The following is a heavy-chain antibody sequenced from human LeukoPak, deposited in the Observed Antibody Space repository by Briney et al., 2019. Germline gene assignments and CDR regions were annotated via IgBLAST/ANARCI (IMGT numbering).Heavy chain of an antibody. CDR3: ARNTLKWAAFDI. CDR2: ISSSSSYI. J-gene: IGHJ3*02. Sequence: GGSLRLSCAASGFTFSSYSMNWVRQAPGKGLEWVSSISSSSSYIYYADSVKGRFTISRDNAKNSLYLQMNSLRAEDTAVYYCARNTLKWAAFDIWGQGTMVTVSS. CDR1: GFTFSSYS. V-gene: IGHV3-21*01. D-gene: IGHD2-15*01.